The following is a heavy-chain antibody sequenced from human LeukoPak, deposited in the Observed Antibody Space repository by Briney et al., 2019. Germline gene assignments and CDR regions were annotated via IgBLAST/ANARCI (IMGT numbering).Heavy chain of an antibody. V-gene: IGHV3-30*18. Sequence: GGSLRLSCAASGFTFCSYGMHWVRQAPGKGLEWVAVISYDGSNKYYADSVKGRFTISRDNSKNTLYLQMNSLRAEDTAVYYCAKDSSTGYWEYFDYWGQGTLVTVSS. CDR3: AKDSSTGYWEYFDY. CDR1: GFTFCSYG. CDR2: ISYDGSNK. J-gene: IGHJ4*02. D-gene: IGHD3-9*01.